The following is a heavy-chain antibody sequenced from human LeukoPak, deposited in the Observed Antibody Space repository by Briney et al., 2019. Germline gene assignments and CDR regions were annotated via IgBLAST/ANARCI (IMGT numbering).Heavy chain of an antibody. J-gene: IGHJ5*02. CDR2: INPNSGGT. CDR1: GYTFTCYY. CDR3: ARDLGTYDWFDP. Sequence: ASVKVSCKASGYTFTCYYMHWVRQAPGQGLEWMGWINPNSGGTNYAQKFQGRVTMTRDTSISTAYMELSRLRSDDTAVYYCARDLGTYDWFDPWGQGTLVTVSS. V-gene: IGHV1-2*02. D-gene: IGHD1-26*01.